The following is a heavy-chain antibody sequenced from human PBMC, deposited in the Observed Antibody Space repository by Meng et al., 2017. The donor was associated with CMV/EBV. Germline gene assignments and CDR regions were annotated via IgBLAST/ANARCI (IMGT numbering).Heavy chain of an antibody. CDR1: GFTVSGKH. Sequence: GESLKIPCAASGFTVSGKHMSWVRQAPGQGLAWVSVIYNDDSTHYVDSVKDRFTISRDDSKNTLYLQMNSLRAEDTAVYYCSYRYYFDYWGQGTMVTVSS. V-gene: IGHV3-53*01. D-gene: IGHD3-16*02. CDR2: IYNDDST. CDR3: SYRYYFDY. J-gene: IGHJ4*02.